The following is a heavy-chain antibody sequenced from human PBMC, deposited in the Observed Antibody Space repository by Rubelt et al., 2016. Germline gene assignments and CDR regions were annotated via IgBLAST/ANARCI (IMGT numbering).Heavy chain of an antibody. Sequence: QVQLVQSGAEVKKPGASVKVSCKASGYTFTGYYMHWVRQAPGQGLEWVGRINPNRGGTNYAQKFQGSVTMTRDTSITTAYMELSRLRSDDTAVFYCARESSSGWYIDYWGQGTLVTVSS. CDR2: INPNRGGT. CDR3: ARESSSGWYIDY. J-gene: IGHJ4*02. D-gene: IGHD6-19*01. V-gene: IGHV1-2*06. CDR1: GYTFTGYY.